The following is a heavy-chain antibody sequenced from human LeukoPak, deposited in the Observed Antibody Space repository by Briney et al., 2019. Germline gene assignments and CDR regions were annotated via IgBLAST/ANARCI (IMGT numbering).Heavy chain of an antibody. CDR2: INHSGST. CDR3: ARGRPPTRYSYGYWSHYFDY. V-gene: IGHV4-34*01. Sequence: GSLRLSCAASGFTFSSYSMNWVRQPPGKGLEWIGEINHSGSTNYNPSLKSRVTISVDTSKNQFSLKLSSVTAADTAVYYCARGRPPTRYSYGYWSHYFDYWGQGTLVTVSS. J-gene: IGHJ4*02. CDR1: GFTFSSYS. D-gene: IGHD5-18*01.